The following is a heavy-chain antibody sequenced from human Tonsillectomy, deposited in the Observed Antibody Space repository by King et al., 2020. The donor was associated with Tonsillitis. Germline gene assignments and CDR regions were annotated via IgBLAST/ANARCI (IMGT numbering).Heavy chain of an antibody. D-gene: IGHD1-26*01. CDR3: ARGEQGNWKTAFYL. V-gene: IGHV4-38-2*02. Sequence: VQLQESGPGLVKPSETLSLTCTVSGYSISSGFYWGWIRHPPGETLEWIASLYHTGSTYFNPSLQSRVTISIDTSKNQFSLNLTSVTAADTAFYYCARGEQGNWKTAFYLWGQGTMVTVSS. CDR1: GYSISSGFY. J-gene: IGHJ3*01. CDR2: LYHTGST.